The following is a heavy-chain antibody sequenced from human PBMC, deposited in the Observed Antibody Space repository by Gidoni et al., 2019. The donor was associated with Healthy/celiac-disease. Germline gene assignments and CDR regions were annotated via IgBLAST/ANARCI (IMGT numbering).Heavy chain of an antibody. V-gene: IGHV3-72*01. CDR3: ARARGNFDL. D-gene: IGHD3-16*01. CDR1: GFTFSDHY. J-gene: IGHJ2*01. Sequence: EVQLVESGGGLVQPGGSMRLSCAASGFTFSDHYMDWVRQAPGKGLEWVGRTRNKATSYPTEYAASVKGRFTISRDDSKNSLYLQMNSLKTEDTAVYYCARARGNFDLWGRGTLVTVSS. CDR2: TRNKATSYPT.